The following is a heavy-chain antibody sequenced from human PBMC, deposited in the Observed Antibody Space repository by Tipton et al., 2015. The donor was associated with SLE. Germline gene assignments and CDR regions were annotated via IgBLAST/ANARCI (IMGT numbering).Heavy chain of an antibody. CDR3: ARDGSSSRPTSYYYYYMDV. D-gene: IGHD6-13*01. CDR1: GGSISSSSYY. CDR2: IYYSGST. V-gene: IGHV4-39*07. Sequence: TLSLTCTVSGGSISSSSYYWGWIRQPPGKGLEWIGSIYYSGSTYYNPSLKSRVTISVDTSKNQFSLKLSSVTAADTAVYYCARDGSSSRPTSYYYYYMDVWGKGTTVTVSS. J-gene: IGHJ6*03.